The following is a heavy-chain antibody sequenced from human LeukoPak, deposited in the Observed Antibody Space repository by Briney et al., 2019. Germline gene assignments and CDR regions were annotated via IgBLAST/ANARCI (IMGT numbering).Heavy chain of an antibody. CDR1: GYTFTSYA. J-gene: IGHJ4*02. V-gene: IGHV7-4-1*02. CDR2: INTNTGNP. CDR3: ARGYCSSTSCYGGSY. D-gene: IGHD2-2*01. Sequence: ASVKVSCKASGYTFTSYAMNWVRQAPGQGLKWMGWINTNTGNPTYAQGFTGRFVFSLDTSVSTAYPQISSLKAEDTAVYYCARGYCSSTSCYGGSYWGQGTLVTVSS.